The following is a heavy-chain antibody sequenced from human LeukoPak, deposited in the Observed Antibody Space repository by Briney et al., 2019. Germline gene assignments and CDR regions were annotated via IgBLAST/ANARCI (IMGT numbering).Heavy chain of an antibody. J-gene: IGHJ4*02. CDR3: ARDERRFMIMFGGALDF. CDR2: ISDYNGNT. V-gene: IGHV1-18*01. Sequence: ASVKVSCNASGYTFTSYGISWVRQAPGQGLGWMGWISDYNGNTNYAQKLQGRVTMTTDRSTSTAYMELRSLRSDDTAVYYCARDERRFMIMFGGALDFWGQGTLVTASS. D-gene: IGHD3-16*01. CDR1: GYTFTSYG.